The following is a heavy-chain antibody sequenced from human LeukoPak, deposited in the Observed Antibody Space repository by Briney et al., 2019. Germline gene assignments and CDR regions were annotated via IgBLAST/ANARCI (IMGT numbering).Heavy chain of an antibody. CDR2: INHSGST. V-gene: IGHV4-34*01. Sequence: PSETLCLTCAVYGGSFSGYYWSWIRQPPGKGLEWIGEINHSGSTNYNPSLKSRVTISVDTSKNQFSLKLSSVTAADTAVYYCARYATIFGVVIGFDPWGQGTLVTVSS. J-gene: IGHJ5*02. D-gene: IGHD3-3*01. CDR1: GGSFSGYY. CDR3: ARYATIFGVVIGFDP.